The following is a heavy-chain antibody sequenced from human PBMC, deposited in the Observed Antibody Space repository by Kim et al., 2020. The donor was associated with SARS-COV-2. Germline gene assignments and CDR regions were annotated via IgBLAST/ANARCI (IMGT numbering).Heavy chain of an antibody. CDR3: ARDRISSSGWYYYYGMDV. D-gene: IGHD6-19*01. Sequence: KGRFTISRDNSKNTLYLQMNSLRAEDMAVYYCARDRISSSGWYYYYGMDVWGQGTTVTVSS. J-gene: IGHJ6*02. V-gene: IGHV3-30*07.